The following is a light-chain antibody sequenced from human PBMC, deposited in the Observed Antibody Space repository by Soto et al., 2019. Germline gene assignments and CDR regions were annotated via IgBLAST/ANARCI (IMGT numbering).Light chain of an antibody. CDR1: TSDIGGYDY. V-gene: IGLV2-14*01. Sequence: QSVLTQPASVSASPGQSITISCTGTTSDIGGYDYVSWYQRPPGKAPRLLIYEVSNRPSGVSNRFSGSKSGNTASLTISGLQADDEADYYCSSYTGSSTFVIFGGGTKLTVL. J-gene: IGLJ2*01. CDR2: EVS. CDR3: SSYTGSSTFVI.